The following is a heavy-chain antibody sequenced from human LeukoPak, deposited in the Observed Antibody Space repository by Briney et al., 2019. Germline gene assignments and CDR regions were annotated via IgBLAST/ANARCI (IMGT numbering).Heavy chain of an antibody. CDR2: MNPNSGNT. CDR1: GYTFTSYG. V-gene: IGHV1-8*03. Sequence: ASVKVSCKASGYTFTSYGISWVRQAPGQGLEWMGWMNPNSGNTGYAQKFQGRVTITRDTSASTAYMELSSLRSEDTAVYYCARWLRRYSSSWYLGYFDYWGQGTLVTVSS. CDR3: ARWLRRYSSSWYLGYFDY. D-gene: IGHD6-13*01. J-gene: IGHJ4*02.